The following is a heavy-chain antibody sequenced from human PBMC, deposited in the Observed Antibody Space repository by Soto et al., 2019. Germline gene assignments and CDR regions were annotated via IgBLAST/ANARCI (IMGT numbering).Heavy chain of an antibody. V-gene: IGHV4-4*07. J-gene: IGHJ5*02. CDR3: ARGQRFSDWFDP. CDR2: IYSSGST. CDR1: GGAISGYY. Sequence: SETLSLTCTVTGGAISGYYWTWIRQSDGEGLEWIGRIYSSGSTNYNPSLKSRGTISLDTSMNYFSLRLSSVTAADTAVYYCARGQRFSDWFDPWGQGTLVTVSS. D-gene: IGHD3-3*01.